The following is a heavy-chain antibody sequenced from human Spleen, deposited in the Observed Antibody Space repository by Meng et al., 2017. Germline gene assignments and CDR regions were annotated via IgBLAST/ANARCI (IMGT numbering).Heavy chain of an antibody. J-gene: IGHJ4*02. D-gene: IGHD3-10*01. Sequence: SVKVSCKASGGTFSSYAINWVRQAPGQGLEWMGGIIPIFGTANYAQKFQGRVTITADESTSTAYMELGSLRSEDTAVYYCARFGGLLLHFDYWGQGTLVTVSS. CDR1: GGTFSSYA. CDR3: ARFGGLLLHFDY. V-gene: IGHV1-69*13. CDR2: IIPIFGTA.